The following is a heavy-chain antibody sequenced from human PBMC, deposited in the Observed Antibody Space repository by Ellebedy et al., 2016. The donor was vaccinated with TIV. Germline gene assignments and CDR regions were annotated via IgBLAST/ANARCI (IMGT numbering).Heavy chain of an antibody. CDR2: IYYSGSA. Sequence: MPSETLSLTCSVSGGSMSRYYWSWIRQPPGKGLEWIGYIYYSGSATYNPSLKSRVTMSVDTSKNQLSLKLTSVTAADTAVYYCARLTCSDGSCYDDYWGQGTLVTVSS. CDR3: ARLTCSDGSCYDDY. CDR1: GGSMSRYY. D-gene: IGHD2-15*01. V-gene: IGHV4-59*08. J-gene: IGHJ4*02.